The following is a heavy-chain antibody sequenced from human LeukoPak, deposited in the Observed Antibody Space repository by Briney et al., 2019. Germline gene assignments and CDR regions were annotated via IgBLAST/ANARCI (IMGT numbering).Heavy chain of an antibody. CDR2: IYTSGST. CDR3: ARHGRWDSGTYYFDY. Sequence: SETLSLTCTVSGGSISSNSYYWSWIRQPAGKGLEWIGHIYTSGSTNYNPSLKSRVTMSVDTSKNQFSLKLSSVTAADTAVYSCARHGRWDSGTYYFDYWGQGTLVTVSS. CDR1: GGSISSNSYY. V-gene: IGHV4-61*09. J-gene: IGHJ4*02. D-gene: IGHD1-26*01.